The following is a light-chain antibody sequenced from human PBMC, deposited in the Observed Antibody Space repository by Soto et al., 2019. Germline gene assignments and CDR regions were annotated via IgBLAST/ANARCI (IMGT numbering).Light chain of an antibody. CDR3: QQYSSFSRT. J-gene: IGKJ1*01. Sequence: IQMNQSPYTLSASVGDRVTITCRASQSISNWLAWYQQKPGKAPKLLIYDASSLESGVPSRFSGRGSGTEFILTINSLQPDDFATYYCQQYSSFSRTFGQGTKVDNK. V-gene: IGKV1-5*01. CDR2: DAS. CDR1: QSISNW.